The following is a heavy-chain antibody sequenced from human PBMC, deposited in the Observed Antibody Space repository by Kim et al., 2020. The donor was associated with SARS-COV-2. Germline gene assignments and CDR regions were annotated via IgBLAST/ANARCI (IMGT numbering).Heavy chain of an antibody. CDR2: IYYSGST. CDR3: ARVEYSSSFDP. J-gene: IGHJ5*02. CDR1: GGSISSYY. Sequence: SETLSLTCTVSGGSISSYYWSWIRQPPGKGLEWIGYIYYSGSTNYNPSLKSRVTISGDTSKNQFSLKLSSVTAAETAVYYCARVEYSSSFDPSGQGTLVTASS. V-gene: IGHV4-59*13. D-gene: IGHD6-6*01.